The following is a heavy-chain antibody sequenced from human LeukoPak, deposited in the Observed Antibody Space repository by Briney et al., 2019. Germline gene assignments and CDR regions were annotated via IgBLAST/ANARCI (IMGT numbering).Heavy chain of an antibody. J-gene: IGHJ4*02. CDR2: IYPSDSDT. D-gene: IGHD6-13*01. V-gene: IGHV5-51*01. CDR3: ALSGRAAAATRPTEYDY. CDR1: GYRFTSYW. Sequence: GESLKISCKGSGYRFTSYWIGWVRQMPGKGLEWMGIIYPSDSDTRYSPSFQGQVSISADKSISAAYLQWSSLKASDTAMYFCALSGRAAAATRPTEYDYWGQGTLVTVSS.